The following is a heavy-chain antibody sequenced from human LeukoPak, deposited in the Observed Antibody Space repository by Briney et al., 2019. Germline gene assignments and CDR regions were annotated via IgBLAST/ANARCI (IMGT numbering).Heavy chain of an antibody. CDR2: ISSSGSTI. J-gene: IGHJ4*02. V-gene: IGHV3-11*04. CDR1: GFTFSDYY. CDR3: ARDSTVAFYDSSGMD. Sequence: GGSLRLSCAASGFTFSDYYMSWIRQAPGKGLEWVSYISSSGSTIYYADSVKGRFTISRDNAKNSLYLQMNSLRAEDTAVYYCARDSTVAFYDSSGMDWGQGTLVTVSS. D-gene: IGHD3-22*01.